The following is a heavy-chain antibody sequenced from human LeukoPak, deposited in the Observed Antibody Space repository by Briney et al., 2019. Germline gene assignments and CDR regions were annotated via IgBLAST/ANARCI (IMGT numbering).Heavy chain of an antibody. CDR3: ARGWGSYRPNWFDP. CDR2: IIPIFGTA. Sequence: SVKVSCKASGGTFSSYAISWVRQAPGQGLEWMGGIIPIFGTANYAQKFQGRVTITADKSTSTVYMELISLRSEDTALYYCARGWGSYRPNWFDPWGQGTLVIVSS. D-gene: IGHD3-16*02. J-gene: IGHJ5*02. CDR1: GGTFSSYA. V-gene: IGHV1-69*06.